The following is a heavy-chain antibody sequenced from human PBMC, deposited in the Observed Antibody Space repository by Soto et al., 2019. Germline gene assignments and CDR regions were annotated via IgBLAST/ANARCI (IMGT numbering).Heavy chain of an antibody. J-gene: IGHJ4*02. CDR2: INPNNGDT. Sequence: ASVKVSCKTSGYFFTSHYIHWVRLAPGRGLEWMGRINPNNGDTNSPQKFQGRVTMTSDTSISTAYMEMSGLRSDDTALYYCAREITYGGGSFSLGFWGPGPMLTVST. CDR3: AREITYGGGSFSLGF. CDR1: GYFFTSHY. V-gene: IGHV1-2*06. D-gene: IGHD3-10*01.